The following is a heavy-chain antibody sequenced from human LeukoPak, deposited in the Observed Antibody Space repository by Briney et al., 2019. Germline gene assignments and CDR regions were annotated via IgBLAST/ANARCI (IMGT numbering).Heavy chain of an antibody. V-gene: IGHV7-4-1*01. CDR2: INPNTGNP. Sequence: ASVKVSCKASGYTFTSYGISWVRQAPGQGLEWMGWINPNTGNPTYAQGFTGRFVFSLDTSVTTTYLQIGTLKAEDTAVYYCARRVKGHAFDIWGQGTMVTVSS. J-gene: IGHJ3*02. D-gene: IGHD2-21*01. CDR3: ARRVKGHAFDI. CDR1: GYTFTSYG.